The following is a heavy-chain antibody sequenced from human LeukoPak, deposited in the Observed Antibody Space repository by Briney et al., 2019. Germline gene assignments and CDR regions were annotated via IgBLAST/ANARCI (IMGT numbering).Heavy chain of an antibody. CDR2: INHSGGT. CDR1: GWSLSGLL. J-gene: IGHJ6*01. CDR3: ATTWPGPTYSYYGMTG. Sequence: SEALSLTFAVCGWSLSGLLWSWIRQPPGKGLEWIGEINHSGGTNFNPSLKSRVTISVDTSKSHFSMRPSSVTGADTAVYYCATTWPGPTYSYYGMTGCGQGTTVTVSS. V-gene: IGHV4-34*01. D-gene: IGHD1-26*01.